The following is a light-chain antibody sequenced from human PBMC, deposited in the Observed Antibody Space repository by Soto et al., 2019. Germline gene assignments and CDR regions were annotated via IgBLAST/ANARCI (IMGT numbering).Light chain of an antibody. CDR3: QHPLIYPIT. V-gene: IGKV1-9*01. CDR1: QGISSY. CDR2: AAS. Sequence: DIKMNQSPSTMSATVGDRITITCRASQGISSYLAWYQQKPGKAPKLLIYAASTLQSGVPLRFSGSGSGTSFTLTIISLQPEDFATDYCQHPLIYPITSGQGARLESK. J-gene: IGKJ5*01.